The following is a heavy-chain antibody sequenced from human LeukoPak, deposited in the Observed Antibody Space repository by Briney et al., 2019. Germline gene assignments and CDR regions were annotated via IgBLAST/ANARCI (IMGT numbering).Heavy chain of an antibody. CDR1: GGSFSGYY. V-gene: IGHV4-34*01. D-gene: IGHD6-13*01. J-gene: IGHJ4*02. Sequence: PSETLSLTCAVYGGSFSGYYWSWIRHPPGKGQEWIWEITHSGSTNYNPSRRSRVTISVDTSKNQFSLKLSSVTAAATAVYYCARESSSTIRACDYWGQGTLVSVSS. CDR3: ARESSSTIRACDY. CDR2: ITHSGST.